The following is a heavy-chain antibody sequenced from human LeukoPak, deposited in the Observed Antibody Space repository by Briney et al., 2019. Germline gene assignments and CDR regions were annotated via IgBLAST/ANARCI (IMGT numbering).Heavy chain of an antibody. J-gene: IGHJ5*02. CDR3: ARDGYTRGSWFDP. Sequence: SVKVSCKASGGTFSSYAISWVRQAPGQGLEWMGGIIPIFGTANYAQKFQGRVTITTDESTSTAYMELSSLRSEGTAVYYCARDGYTRGSWFDPWGQGTLVTVSS. V-gene: IGHV1-69*05. CDR2: IIPIFGTA. CDR1: GGTFSSYA. D-gene: IGHD5-24*01.